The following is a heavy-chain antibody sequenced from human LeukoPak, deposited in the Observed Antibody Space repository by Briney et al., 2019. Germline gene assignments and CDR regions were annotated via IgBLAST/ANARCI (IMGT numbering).Heavy chain of an antibody. CDR2: IKQDGSEK. J-gene: IGHJ4*02. CDR1: GFTFSSYA. CDR3: ARDFWSGYFDY. Sequence: PGGSLRLSCAASGFTFSSYAMHWVRQAPGKGLEWVANIKQDGSEKYYVDSVKGRFTISRDNAKNSLYLQMNSLRAEDTAVYYCARDFWSGYFDYWGQGTLVTVSS. D-gene: IGHD3-3*01. V-gene: IGHV3-7*01.